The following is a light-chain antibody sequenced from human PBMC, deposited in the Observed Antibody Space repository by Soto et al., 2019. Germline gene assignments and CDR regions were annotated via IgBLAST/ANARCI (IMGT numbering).Light chain of an antibody. Sequence: DIQMTQSPSSVSASVGDRVTITCRASQIINKWLAWYQQKPGKAPTLLIYAASTLQSGVPSRFSSSGSGSDFTLTISSLQPEDFATYYCQQANSFPFTFGPGTKVDIK. CDR3: QQANSFPFT. V-gene: IGKV1-12*02. CDR2: AAS. J-gene: IGKJ3*01. CDR1: QIINKW.